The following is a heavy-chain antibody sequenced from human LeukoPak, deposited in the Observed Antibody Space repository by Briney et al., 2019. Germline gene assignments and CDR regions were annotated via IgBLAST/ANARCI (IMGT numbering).Heavy chain of an antibody. V-gene: IGHV1-2*02. CDR3: ARSAPILTYDILTAYLGY. CDR2: INPNSGGT. Sequence: ASVKVSCKASGYTFTGYYIHWVRQAPGQGLEWMGWINPNSGGTNYAQKFQGRVTMTRDTSISTAYMELSRLRSDDTAVYYCARSAPILTYDILTAYLGYWGQGTLVTVSS. J-gene: IGHJ4*02. D-gene: IGHD3-9*01. CDR1: GYTFTGYY.